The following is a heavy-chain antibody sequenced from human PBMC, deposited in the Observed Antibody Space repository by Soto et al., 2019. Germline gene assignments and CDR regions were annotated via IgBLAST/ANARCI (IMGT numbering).Heavy chain of an antibody. D-gene: IGHD3-10*01. CDR1: GFTFSSYA. CDR2: ISGSGGST. V-gene: IGHV3-23*01. J-gene: IGHJ4*02. Sequence: EVQLLESGGGLVQPGGSLRLSCAASGFTFSSYAMNWVRQAPEKGLEWVSVISGSGGSTYYADSVKGRFTISRDNSKNTLYLQMNSLRAEDTAVYYCAKRNYGSEFDYWGQGTLVTVSS. CDR3: AKRNYGSEFDY.